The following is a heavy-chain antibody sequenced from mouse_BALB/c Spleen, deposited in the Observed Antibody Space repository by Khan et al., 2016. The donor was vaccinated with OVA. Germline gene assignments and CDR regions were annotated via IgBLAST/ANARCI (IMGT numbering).Heavy chain of an antibody. V-gene: IGHV1S56*01. J-gene: IGHJ3*01. D-gene: IGHD2-10*02. CDR1: GYTFTSYY. Sequence: QVQLKQSGPDLVKPGSSVRISCKASGYTFTSYYIHWVKQRPGQGLEWIGWIYPGNVNAEYNERFKGKATLTVDTSSSTAYMQLSSLTSEDSAVYFCARSGYGSFAYWGQGTLVTVSA. CDR2: IYPGNVNA. CDR3: ARSGYGSFAY.